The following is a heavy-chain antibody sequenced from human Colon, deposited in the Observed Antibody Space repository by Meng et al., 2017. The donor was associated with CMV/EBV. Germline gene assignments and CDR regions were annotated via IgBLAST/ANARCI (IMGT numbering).Heavy chain of an antibody. V-gene: IGHV3-15*01. J-gene: IGHJ4*02. CDR2: IKSRASGGTT. CDR1: GVSLSSAY. CDR3: STTDPPLAK. Sequence: LSCAASGVSLSSAYVSWVRQPPGRGLEWVGLIKSRASGGTTVPAAAVQGRFIISRDDSKNTVFLQLNTLTTEDTGMYYCSTTDPPLAKWGPGTLVTVSS. D-gene: IGHD2-8*02.